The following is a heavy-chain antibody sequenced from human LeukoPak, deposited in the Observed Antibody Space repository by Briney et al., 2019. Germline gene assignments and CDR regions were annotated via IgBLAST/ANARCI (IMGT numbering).Heavy chain of an antibody. V-gene: IGHV3-48*04. CDR2: ISTAGTTV. J-gene: IGHJ3*02. Sequence: GSLRLSCAASGFTFSGYSLNWVRQAPGKGLEWISYISTAGTTVYYADSVKGRFAISRDNAKNSLYLQMNSLRAEDTAVYYCARAMVATNYDAFDIWGQGTMVTVSS. D-gene: IGHD5-12*01. CDR3: ARAMVATNYDAFDI. CDR1: GFTFSGYS.